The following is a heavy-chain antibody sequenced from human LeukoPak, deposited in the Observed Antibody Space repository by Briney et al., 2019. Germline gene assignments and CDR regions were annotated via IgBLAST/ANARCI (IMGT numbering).Heavy chain of an antibody. V-gene: IGHV4-34*01. CDR3: ARVHTRNNWFDP. CDR2: INHSGST. Sequence: AEPLSLPCALYGGPFHGYYWRWLHQPPAKGLEWIGEINHSGSTNYNPSLKSRVTISVDTSKNQFSLKLSSVTAADTAVYYCARVHTRNNWFDPWGQGTLVTVSS. D-gene: IGHD2-2*01. J-gene: IGHJ5*02. CDR1: GGPFHGYY.